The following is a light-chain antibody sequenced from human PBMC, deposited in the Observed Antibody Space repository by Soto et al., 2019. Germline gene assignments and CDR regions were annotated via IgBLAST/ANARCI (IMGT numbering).Light chain of an antibody. Sequence: EIVWTQSPATLYLSPGDRATLSCRASQGVNGFLAWYQQKPGQAPSLLIYDVSSRATGIPARFSGSGSGTDYTLTISSLEPEDFAVYYCQQRSNWPRATFGQGTKLEIK. CDR1: QGVNGF. J-gene: IGKJ2*01. V-gene: IGKV3-11*01. CDR3: QQRSNWPRAT. CDR2: DVS.